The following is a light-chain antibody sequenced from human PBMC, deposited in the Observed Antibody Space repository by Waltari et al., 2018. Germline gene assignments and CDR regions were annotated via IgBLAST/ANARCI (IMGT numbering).Light chain of an antibody. CDR2: YAA. J-gene: IGKJ1*01. V-gene: IGKV6D-21*02. CDR3: HQIASLPRT. Sequence: EIVLTQSPDFQSVTPEEKVTITCRASQSIGSRLQWYQQKPNQSPKLLIKYAAQSISGVPSRFSGSGSGTDFTLTINSLEAEDAAVYYCHQIASLPRTFGPGTKVEIK. CDR1: QSIGSR.